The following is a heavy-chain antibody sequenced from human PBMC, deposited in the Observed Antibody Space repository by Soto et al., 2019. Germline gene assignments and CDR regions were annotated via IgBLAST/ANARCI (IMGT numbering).Heavy chain of an antibody. V-gene: IGHV2-5*01. CDR2: IYWNDDE. D-gene: IGHD2-2*01. Sequence: SGAELRYPEQSLTKECRFWGLSHRKKKVGVGWIRQPPGKALEWLALIYWNDDERYRPSLKSRLTISKDTSKNQVVLTMTNMDPVDTATYYCAHSTSGYCSSTSCLNWFDPWGQGTLVTVSS. CDR3: AHSTSGYCSSTSCLNWFDP. CDR1: GLSHRKKKVG. J-gene: IGHJ5*02.